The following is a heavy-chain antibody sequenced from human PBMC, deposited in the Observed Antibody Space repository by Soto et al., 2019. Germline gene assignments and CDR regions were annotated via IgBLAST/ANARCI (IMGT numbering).Heavy chain of an antibody. J-gene: IGHJ6*02. CDR3: ATSIKFYYYYGMDV. D-gene: IGHD3-10*01. CDR1: GYTLTELS. V-gene: IGHV1-24*01. Sequence: ASVKVSCKVSGYTLTELSMHWVRQAPGKGLEWMGGFDPEDGETIYAQKFQGRVTMTEDTSTDTAYMELSSLRSEDTAVYYCATSIKFYYYYGMDVWGQGTTVTVS. CDR2: FDPEDGET.